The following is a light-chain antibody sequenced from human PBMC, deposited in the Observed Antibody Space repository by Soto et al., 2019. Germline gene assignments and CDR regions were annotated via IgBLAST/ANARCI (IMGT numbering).Light chain of an antibody. CDR1: SSIFVSNS. CDR2: SNN. V-gene: IGLV1-44*01. CDR3: AAWDDSLNGYV. Sequence: QSVLTQPPSASGTPGQRVTISCSGSSSIFVSNSVNWYQQLPVTAPKLLIYSNNQRPSGVPDRFSGSKSGTSASLAIIWLQSEDEADYYCAAWDDSLNGYVFGTGTKVTVL. J-gene: IGLJ1*01.